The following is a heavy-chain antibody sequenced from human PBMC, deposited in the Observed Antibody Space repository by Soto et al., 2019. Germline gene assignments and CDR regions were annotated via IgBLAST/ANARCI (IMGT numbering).Heavy chain of an antibody. CDR3: ARVIAARHYSYYGMDV. CDR1: GYSFTSYW. D-gene: IGHD6-6*01. V-gene: IGHV5-10-1*01. J-gene: IGHJ6*02. CDR2: IDPSDSYT. Sequence: ASLKISCKGSGYSFTSYWISWVRQMTGRGLEWMGRIDPSDSYTNYSPSFQGHVTISADKSISTAYLQWSSLKASDTAMYYCARVIAARHYSYYGMDVWGQGTTVTVS.